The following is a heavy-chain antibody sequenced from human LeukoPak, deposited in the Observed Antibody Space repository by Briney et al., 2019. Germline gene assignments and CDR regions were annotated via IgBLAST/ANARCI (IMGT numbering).Heavy chain of an antibody. CDR2: ISSSSSYI. V-gene: IGHV3-21*01. J-gene: IGHJ4*02. CDR3: ARGSTSLVDY. D-gene: IGHD2-2*01. CDR1: GFTFSIYS. Sequence: GGSLRLSCAASGFTFSIYSMNWVRQAPGKGLEWVSSISSSSSYIYYADSVKGRFTISRDNAKNSLYLQMNSLRAEDTAVYYCARGSTSLVDYWGQGTLVTVSS.